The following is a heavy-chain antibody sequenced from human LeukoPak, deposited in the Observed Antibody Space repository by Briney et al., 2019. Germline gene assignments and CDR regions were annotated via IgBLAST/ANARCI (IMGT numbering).Heavy chain of an antibody. CDR3: ARGSDYGDYYWFDP. CDR2: INPNSGGT. J-gene: IGHJ5*02. D-gene: IGHD4-17*01. Sequence: GASVKVSCKASGYTFTGYYMHWVRQAPGQGLEWMGWINPNSGGTNYAQKFQGRVTMTRDTSISTAYMELSRLRSDDTVVYYCARGSDYGDYYWFDPWGQGTMVSVCS. V-gene: IGHV1-2*02. CDR1: GYTFTGYY.